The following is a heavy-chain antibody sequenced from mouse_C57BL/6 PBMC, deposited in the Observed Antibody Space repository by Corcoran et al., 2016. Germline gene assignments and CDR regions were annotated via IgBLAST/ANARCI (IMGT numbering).Heavy chain of an antibody. Sequence: QVQLQQSGPELVKPGASVKISCKASGYTFTDYYINWVKQRPGQGLEWIGWIFPGSGSTYYNEKFKGKATLTVDKSSSTAYMLLSSLTSEDSAVYFCASPLIYYYGSSYFDYWGQGTTLTVSS. V-gene: IGHV1-75*01. CDR3: ASPLIYYYGSSYFDY. J-gene: IGHJ2*01. CDR2: IFPGSGST. CDR1: GYTFTDYY. D-gene: IGHD1-1*01.